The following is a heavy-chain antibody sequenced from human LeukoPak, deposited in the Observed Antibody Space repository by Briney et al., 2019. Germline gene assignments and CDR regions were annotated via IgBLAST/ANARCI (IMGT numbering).Heavy chain of an antibody. V-gene: IGHV4-4*07. CDR2: IYLGGST. CDR3: ARSRHKAGIAVAGRSFDY. Sequence: PSETLSLTCTVSGGSMNSDYWTWIRQPAGKGLEWIGLIYLGGSTNYNPSLKRRVTISVDTSKNQFSLKLSSVTAADTAVCHCARSRHKAGIAVAGRSFDYWGQGTLVTVSS. CDR1: GGSMNSDY. J-gene: IGHJ4*02. D-gene: IGHD6-19*01.